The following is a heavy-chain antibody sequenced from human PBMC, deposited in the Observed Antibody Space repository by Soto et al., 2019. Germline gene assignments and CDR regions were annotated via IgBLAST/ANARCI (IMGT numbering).Heavy chain of an antibody. V-gene: IGHV3-48*01. CDR1: GFTFSSYS. CDR2: ISSSSSTI. J-gene: IGHJ6*04. Sequence: GGSLRLSCAASGFTFSSYSMNWVRQAPGKGLEWVSYISSSSSTIYYADSVKGRFTISRDNAKNSLYPQMNSLRAEDTAVYYCARESGMNGMDVWAEGTTVTVPQ. CDR3: ARESGMNGMDV.